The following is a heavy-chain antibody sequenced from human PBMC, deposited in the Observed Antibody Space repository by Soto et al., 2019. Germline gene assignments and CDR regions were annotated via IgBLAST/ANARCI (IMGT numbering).Heavy chain of an antibody. CDR1: GDSIRSYY. V-gene: IGHV4-59*01. J-gene: IGHJ6*02. CDR2: IYYSGST. CDR3: ARAYGGFDNGLDV. Sequence: TLSLTCTVSGDSIRSYYWTWIRQPPGKGLELIGYIYYSGSTRYNPSLKSRVTISVDMSKNQFSLKLSSVIAADTAVYYCARAYGGFDNGLDVWGQGTAVTVSS. D-gene: IGHD5-12*01.